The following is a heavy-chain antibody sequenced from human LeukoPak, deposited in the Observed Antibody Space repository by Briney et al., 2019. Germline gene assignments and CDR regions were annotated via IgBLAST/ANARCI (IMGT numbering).Heavy chain of an antibody. CDR3: ARVRDSSGWYPDAFDI. D-gene: IGHD6-19*01. J-gene: IGHJ3*02. CDR1: GFTFSSYW. V-gene: IGHV3-74*01. Sequence: GGSLRLSCAASGFTFSSYWMHWVRQAPGKGLVWVSRINSDGSSTSYAYSVKGRFTISRDNAKNTLYLQMNSLRAEDTAVYYYARVRDSSGWYPDAFDIWGQGTMVTVSS. CDR2: INSDGSST.